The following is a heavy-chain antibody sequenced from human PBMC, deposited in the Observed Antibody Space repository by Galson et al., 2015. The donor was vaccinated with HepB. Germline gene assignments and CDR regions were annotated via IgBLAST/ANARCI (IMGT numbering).Heavy chain of an antibody. D-gene: IGHD6-13*01. CDR1: GYSFTSYW. CDR2: IDPSDSYT. J-gene: IGHJ3*02. CDR3: ASLTGVGSPYSSSWAREDAFDI. V-gene: IGHV5-10-1*01. Sequence: QSGAEVKKPGESLRISCKGSGYSFTSYWISWVRQMPGKGLEWMGRIDPSDSYTNYSPSFQGHVTISADKSISTAYLQWSSLKASDTAMYYCASLTGVGSPYSSSWAREDAFDIWGQGTMVTVSS.